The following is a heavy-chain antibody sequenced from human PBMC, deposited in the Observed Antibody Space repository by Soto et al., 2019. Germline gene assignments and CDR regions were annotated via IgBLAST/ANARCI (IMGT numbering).Heavy chain of an antibody. CDR3: AREDSIIIPAVSDF. CDR2: ISKSDYT. CDR1: GFAFNNYG. J-gene: IGHJ4*02. Sequence: GGSLRLSCTVSGFAFNNYGINWVRQAPGKGLEWVSSISKSDYTYYSDSVKGRFTISRDNAKNSVSLQMNTLRVEDTAVYYCAREDSIIIPAVSDFWGQGTLVTSPQ. V-gene: IGHV3-21*01. D-gene: IGHD2-2*01.